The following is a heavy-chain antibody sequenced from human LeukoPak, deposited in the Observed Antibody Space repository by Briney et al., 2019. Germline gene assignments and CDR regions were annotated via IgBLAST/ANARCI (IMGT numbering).Heavy chain of an antibody. CDR3: ARGGPWATDAFDI. Sequence: GGSLRLSCAASGFSFSGYSMNWVRQAPGKWLEWVANIKQDGSEKYYVGSVKGRFTISRDNSKNTLYLQMGSLRAEDMAVYYCARGGPWATDAFDIWGQGTMVTVSS. J-gene: IGHJ3*02. CDR2: IKQDGSEK. V-gene: IGHV3-7*01. CDR1: GFSFSGYS.